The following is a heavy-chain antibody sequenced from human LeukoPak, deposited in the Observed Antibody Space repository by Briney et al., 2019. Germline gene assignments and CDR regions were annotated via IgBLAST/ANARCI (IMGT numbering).Heavy chain of an antibody. J-gene: IGHJ3*02. CDR1: GGSISSGGYY. D-gene: IGHD2-2*01. Sequence: SETLSLTCTVSGGSISSGGYYWSWIRQPPGKGLEWIGYIYHSGSTYYNPSLKSRVTISVDRSKNQFSLKLSSVTAADTAVYYCARGAHIVVVPAAIPAAFDIWGQGTMVTVSS. CDR3: ARGAHIVVVPAAIPAAFDI. CDR2: IYHSGST. V-gene: IGHV4-30-2*01.